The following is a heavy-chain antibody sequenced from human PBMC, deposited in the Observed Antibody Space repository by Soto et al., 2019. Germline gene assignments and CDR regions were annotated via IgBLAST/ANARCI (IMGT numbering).Heavy chain of an antibody. CDR3: ARGRGTVTTGAFDY. D-gene: IGHD4-17*01. Sequence: QVQLVQSGAEVKKPGSSVKVSCKASGGTFSSYTISWVRQAPGQGLEWMGRIIPILGIANYAQKFQGRVTIPADKSTSTAYMELSSLRSEDTAVYYCARGRGTVTTGAFDYWGQGTLVTVSS. CDR1: GGTFSSYT. J-gene: IGHJ4*02. CDR2: IIPILGIA. V-gene: IGHV1-69*02.